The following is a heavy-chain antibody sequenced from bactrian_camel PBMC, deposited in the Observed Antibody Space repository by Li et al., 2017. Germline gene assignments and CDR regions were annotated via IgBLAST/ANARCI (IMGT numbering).Heavy chain of an antibody. D-gene: IGHD4*01. Sequence: QVQLVESGGGSVQPGGSLTLSCAVSGHTVRTDCMGWFRQAPEKEREGVAAIYGGTTTYYADSVKGRFTISQDNAKSTVYLQMNSLKPEDTAMYYCAAECRALEADYSDYESGPQILDLRKYEYDVWGQGTQVTVS. CDR3: AAECRALEADYSDYESGPQILDLRKYEYDV. CDR1: GHTVRTDC. V-gene: IGHV3S53*01. J-gene: IGHJ4*01. CDR2: IYGGTTT.